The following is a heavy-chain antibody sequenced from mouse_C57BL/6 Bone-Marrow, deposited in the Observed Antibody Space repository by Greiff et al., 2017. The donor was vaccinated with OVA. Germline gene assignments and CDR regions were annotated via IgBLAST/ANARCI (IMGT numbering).Heavy chain of an antibody. CDR3: ARSRIYYDYDYAMDY. J-gene: IGHJ4*01. D-gene: IGHD2-4*01. CDR2: IYPRSGNT. V-gene: IGHV1-81*01. CDR1: GYTFTSYG. Sequence: VQLVESGAELARPGASVKLSCKASGYTFTSYGISWVKQRTGQGLEWIGEIYPRSGNTYYNEKFKGKATLTADKSSSTAYMELRSLTSEDSAVYFCARSRIYYDYDYAMDYWGQGTSVTVSS.